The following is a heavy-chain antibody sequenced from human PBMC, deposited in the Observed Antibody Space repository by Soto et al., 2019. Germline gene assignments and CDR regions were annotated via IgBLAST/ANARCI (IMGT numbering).Heavy chain of an antibody. CDR2: INSDGSST. CDR1: GFTFSSYW. J-gene: IGHJ6*02. Sequence: GESLKISCAASGFTFSSYWMHWVRQAPGKGLVWVSRINSDGSSTSYADSVKGRFTISRDNAKNTLYLQMNSLRAEDTAVYYCARDRRLYYYGMDVWGQGTTVTVSS. CDR3: ARDRRLYYYGMDV. V-gene: IGHV3-74*01.